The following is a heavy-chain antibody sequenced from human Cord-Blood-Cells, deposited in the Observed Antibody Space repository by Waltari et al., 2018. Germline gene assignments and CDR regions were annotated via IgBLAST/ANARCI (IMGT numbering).Heavy chain of an antibody. CDR3: ASIGTRHWYFDL. Sequence: QVQLQESGPGLVKPSETLSLTCAVSGYSISSGYYWGWIRQPPGKGLEWIGSIYHSGSTYYNPSLKSRVTISVDTSKNQFCLKLSSVTAADTAVYYCASIGTRHWYFDLWGRGTLVTVSS. V-gene: IGHV4-38-2*01. CDR1: GYSISSGYY. CDR2: IYHSGST. D-gene: IGHD6-6*01. J-gene: IGHJ2*01.